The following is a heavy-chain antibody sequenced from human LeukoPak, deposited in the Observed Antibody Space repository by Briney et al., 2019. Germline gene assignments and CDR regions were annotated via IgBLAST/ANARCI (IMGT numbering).Heavy chain of an antibody. V-gene: IGHV4-31*03. Sequence: SETLSLTCTVSDDAISSGGYYWSWLRQHPGKGLEWIGYIYNSGNTYYNPSLKSRVAISVDTSKNQFSLNLNSVTAADTAVYYCARVAPYGDYTAIRYYFDYWGQGTLVTVSS. D-gene: IGHD4-17*01. CDR2: IYNSGNT. J-gene: IGHJ4*02. CDR1: DDAISSGGYY. CDR3: ARVAPYGDYTAIRYYFDY.